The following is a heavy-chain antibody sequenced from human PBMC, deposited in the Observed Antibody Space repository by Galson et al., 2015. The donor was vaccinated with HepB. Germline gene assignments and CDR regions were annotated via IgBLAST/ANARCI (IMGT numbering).Heavy chain of an antibody. Sequence: SVTVSCKASGYTFTSYVINWARQAPGQGLEWMGWMNPNSGNTGYAQKFQGRVTMTRNTSISTAYMELSSLRSEDTAVYYCARVLTTGRYKRGRYYFVYWGQATLVTVAS. V-gene: IGHV1-8*01. CDR2: MNPNSGNT. J-gene: IGHJ4*02. CDR3: ARVLTTGRYKRGRYYFVY. CDR1: GYTFTSYV. D-gene: IGHD6-19*01.